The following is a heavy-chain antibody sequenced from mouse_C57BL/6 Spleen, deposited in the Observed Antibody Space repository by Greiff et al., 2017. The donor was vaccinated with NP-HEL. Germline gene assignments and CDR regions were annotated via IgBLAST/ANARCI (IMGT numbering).Heavy chain of an antibody. Sequence: VQLQESGPGLVQPSQSLSITCTVSGFSLTSYGVHWVRQSPGKGLEWLGVIWSGGSTAYNAAFISRLSISKDNSKSQIFFKMNSLQADDTAIYYCARIPPLLNAMDYWGQGTSVTVSS. CDR3: ARIPPLLNAMDY. CDR1: GFSLTSYG. V-gene: IGHV2-2*01. CDR2: IWSGGST. D-gene: IGHD2-1*01. J-gene: IGHJ4*01.